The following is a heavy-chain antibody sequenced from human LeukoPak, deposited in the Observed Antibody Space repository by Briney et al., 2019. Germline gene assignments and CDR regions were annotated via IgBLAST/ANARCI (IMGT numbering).Heavy chain of an antibody. CDR2: ISWDGGST. V-gene: IGHV3-43D*03. J-gene: IGHJ6*02. CDR1: GFTFDDYA. CDR3: AKGKGRKLERRDYYYGMDV. Sequence: PGGSLRLSCAASGFTFDDYAMHWVRQAPGKGLQWVSLISWDGGSTYYADSVKGRFTISRDNSKNSLYLQMNSLRAEDTALYYCAKGKGRKLERRDYYYGMDVWGQGTTVTVSS. D-gene: IGHD1-1*01.